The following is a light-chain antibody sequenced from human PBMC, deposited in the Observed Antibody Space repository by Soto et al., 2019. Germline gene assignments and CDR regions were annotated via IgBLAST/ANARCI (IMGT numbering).Light chain of an antibody. CDR3: EAWDDGLNGLV. Sequence: QSVLTQPPVASVTPGQRVTISCSGSSSNIGSNTVNWYQQLPGTAPKLLIYSNNQRPSGVPDRFSGSKSGTSASLAISGLQSEDEADYYCEAWDDGLNGLVFGTGT. V-gene: IGLV1-44*01. J-gene: IGLJ1*01. CDR2: SNN. CDR1: SSNIGSNT.